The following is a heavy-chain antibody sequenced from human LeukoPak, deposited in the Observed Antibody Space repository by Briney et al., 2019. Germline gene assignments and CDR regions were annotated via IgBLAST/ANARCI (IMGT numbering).Heavy chain of an antibody. D-gene: IGHD3-16*02. J-gene: IGHJ5*02. CDR3: ARDIGYYDYVWGSYRPNNWFDP. Sequence: SQTLSLTCAISGDIVSSNSAAWNWIRQSPSRGLEWLGRTYYRSKWYNDYAVSVKSRITINPDTSKNQFSLQLNSVTPEDTAVYYCARDIGYYDYVWGSYRPNNWFDPWGQGTLVTVSS. CDR1: GDIVSSNSAA. V-gene: IGHV6-1*01. CDR2: TYYRSKWYN.